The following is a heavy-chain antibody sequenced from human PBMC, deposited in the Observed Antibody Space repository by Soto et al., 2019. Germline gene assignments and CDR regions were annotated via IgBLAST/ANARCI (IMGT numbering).Heavy chain of an antibody. CDR3: ARDGAFESGSGSLDY. D-gene: IGHD3-10*01. J-gene: IGHJ4*02. CDR1: GYTFISYG. CDR2: ISAYNGNT. V-gene: IGHV1-18*01. Sequence: GASVKVSCKASGYTFISYGISCVRQAPGQGLEWMGWISAYNGNTNYAQKLQGRVTMTTDTSTSTAYMELRSLRSDDTAVYYCARDGAFESGSGSLDYWGQGTLVTVSS.